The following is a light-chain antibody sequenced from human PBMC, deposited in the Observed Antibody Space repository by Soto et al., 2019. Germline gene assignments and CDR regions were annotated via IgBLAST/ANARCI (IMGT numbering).Light chain of an antibody. CDR2: GAS. Sequence: EIVMPQSPATLSVSPGERATLSCRASQSVSSNLAWYQQKPGQAPRLLIYGASTRATGIPARFSGSGSGTAVTLSISTLQSEDFAIYFCQQYNNWPPARTFGQGTKVEIK. CDR1: QSVSSN. J-gene: IGKJ1*01. CDR3: QQYNNWPPART. V-gene: IGKV3-15*01.